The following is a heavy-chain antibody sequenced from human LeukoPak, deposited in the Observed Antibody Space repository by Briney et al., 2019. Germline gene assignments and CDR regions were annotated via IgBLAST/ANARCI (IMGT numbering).Heavy chain of an antibody. V-gene: IGHV3-23*01. CDR3: AKDRLYDSTRYYFDY. CDR2: ISGSGGST. D-gene: IGHD3-22*01. J-gene: IGHJ4*02. CDR1: GFTFSSYA. Sequence: GRSLRLSCAASGFTFSSYAMSWVRQAPGKGLEWVSAISGSGGSTYYADSVKGRFTISRDNSKNTLYLQMNSLRAEDTAVYYCAKDRLYDSTRYYFDYWGQGTLVTVSS.